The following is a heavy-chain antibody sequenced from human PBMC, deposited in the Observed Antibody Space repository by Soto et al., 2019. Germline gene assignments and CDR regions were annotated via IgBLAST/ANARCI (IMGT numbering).Heavy chain of an antibody. D-gene: IGHD1-1*01. CDR3: TGEVASGY. J-gene: IGHJ4*02. V-gene: IGHV3-30*03. CDR2: ISRDGGTK. CDR1: GFIVSSYG. Sequence: QVQLVESGGGVVQPGRSLRLSCAASGFIVSSYGMHWVRQAPGKGLEWVAVISRDGGTKYYADSVKGRFAISKDNSRNTLCLEMNSLRGDDMAVYYCTGEVASGYWGQGTLVTVSS.